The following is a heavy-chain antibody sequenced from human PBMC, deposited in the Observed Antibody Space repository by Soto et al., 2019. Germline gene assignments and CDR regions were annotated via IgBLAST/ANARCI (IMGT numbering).Heavy chain of an antibody. CDR2: IIPIFGTT. CDR1: GGTFSNYP. J-gene: IGHJ4*02. CDR3: ARGLYCGGGCYSHFDY. D-gene: IGHD2-21*02. Sequence: VQLVQSGAEVKKPGSSVKVSCKASGGTFSNYPFIWVRQAPGQGLDWMGGIIPIFGTTDYGQRFQGGVTITADESTHTAYMELSSLRSDDTAVYYCARGLYCGGGCYSHFDYWGQGTLVTVSS. V-gene: IGHV1-69*01.